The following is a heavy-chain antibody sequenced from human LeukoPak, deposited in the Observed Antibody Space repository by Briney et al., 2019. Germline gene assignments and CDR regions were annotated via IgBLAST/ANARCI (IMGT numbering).Heavy chain of an antibody. CDR2: ISSSSSYI. V-gene: IGHV3-21*01. CDR1: GFTFSSYS. CDR3: ARDSVVTAIPQKVYYFDY. D-gene: IGHD2-21*02. Sequence: PGGSLRLSCAASGFTFSSYSMNWVRQAPGKGLEWVSSISSSSSYIYYADSVKGRFTISRDNAKNSLYLQMNSLRAEDTAVYYCARDSVVTAIPQKVYYFDYWGQGTLVTVSS. J-gene: IGHJ4*02.